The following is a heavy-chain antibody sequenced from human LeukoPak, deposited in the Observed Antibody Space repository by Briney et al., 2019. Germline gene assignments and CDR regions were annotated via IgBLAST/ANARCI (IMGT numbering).Heavy chain of an antibody. CDR2: VYYSGYT. V-gene: IGHV4-39*01. Sequence: PSETLSLTCTVSGGSISSSSYYWGWIRQPPGKGLEWIGSVYYSGYTYYNPSLKSRVTISVDTSNDQFSLKLSSVTAADTAVYYCARLKSPQTGRRYYYYYMDVWGKGTTVTISS. CDR3: ARLKSPQTGRRYYYYYMDV. D-gene: IGHD1-1*01. CDR1: GGSISSSSYY. J-gene: IGHJ6*03.